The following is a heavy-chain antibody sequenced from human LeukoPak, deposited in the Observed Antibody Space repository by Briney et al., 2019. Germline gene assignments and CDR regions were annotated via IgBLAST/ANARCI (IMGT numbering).Heavy chain of an antibody. V-gene: IGHV3-74*01. Sequence: GGSLRLSCTASGFTFSNYWMQWVRQVPGKGLGWVSRINGDGSSPSYADSVKGRFTISRDNSKNTLYLQMNNLSAEDTAVYYCARETSGSFPYWGQGTLVTVSS. J-gene: IGHJ4*02. CDR3: ARETSGSFPY. CDR1: GFTFSNYW. D-gene: IGHD2-15*01. CDR2: INGDGSSP.